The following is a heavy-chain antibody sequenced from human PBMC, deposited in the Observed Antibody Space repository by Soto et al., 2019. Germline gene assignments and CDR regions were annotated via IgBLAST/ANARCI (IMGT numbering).Heavy chain of an antibody. CDR3: AREGGSGWPNYFDY. V-gene: IGHV3-30-3*01. Sequence: QVQLVESGGGVVQPGRSLRLSCAASGFTFSSYAMHWVRQAPGKGLEWVAVISYDGSNKYYADSVKGRFTISRDNSKNTLYLQMNSLRAEDTAVYYCAREGGSGWPNYFDYWGQGTLVTVSS. J-gene: IGHJ4*02. CDR2: ISYDGSNK. CDR1: GFTFSSYA. D-gene: IGHD6-19*01.